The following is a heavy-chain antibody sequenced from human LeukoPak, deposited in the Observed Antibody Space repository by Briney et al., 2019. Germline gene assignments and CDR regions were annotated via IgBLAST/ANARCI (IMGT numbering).Heavy chain of an antibody. CDR3: ARAPMTTVSPGYYYYGMDV. J-gene: IGHJ6*02. V-gene: IGHV3-66*01. Sequence: GGSLRLSCAASGFTVSSNYMSWVRQASGKGLEWVSVIYSGGSTYYADSVKGRFTISRDNSKNTLYLQMNSLRAEDTTVYYCARAPMTTVSPGYYYYGMDVWGQGTTVTVSS. CDR1: GFTVSSNY. CDR2: IYSGGST. D-gene: IGHD4-17*01.